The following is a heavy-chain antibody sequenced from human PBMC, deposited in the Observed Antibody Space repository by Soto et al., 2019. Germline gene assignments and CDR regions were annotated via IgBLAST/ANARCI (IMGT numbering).Heavy chain of an antibody. CDR1: GYTFTIYA. V-gene: IGHV1-3*04. CDR3: ARVGPTPDFYYYYGMDV. D-gene: IGHD1-26*01. Sequence: ASVKVSCTASGYTFTIYAMHWVRQAPGQRLEWMGWINTGNGNTKYSQKFQGRVTITRDTSASTAYMELSSLRSEDTAVYYCARVGPTPDFYYYYGMDVWGQGTTVTVSS. CDR2: INTGNGNT. J-gene: IGHJ6*02.